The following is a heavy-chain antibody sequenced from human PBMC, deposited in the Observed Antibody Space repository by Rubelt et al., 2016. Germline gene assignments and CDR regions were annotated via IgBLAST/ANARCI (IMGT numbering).Heavy chain of an antibody. D-gene: IGHD3-10*01. CDR2: INPNSGGT. CDR1: GYTFTGYY. Sequence: QVQLVQSGAEVKKPGASVKVSCKASGYTFTGYYMHWVRQAPGQGLEWMGWINPNSGGTNYAQKFQGRGTMTTATSTSTAYMELRSLRSDDTAVYYCARCYGSGSYGNWFDPWGQGTLVTVSS. V-gene: IGHV1-2*02. J-gene: IGHJ5*02. CDR3: ARCYGSGSYGNWFDP.